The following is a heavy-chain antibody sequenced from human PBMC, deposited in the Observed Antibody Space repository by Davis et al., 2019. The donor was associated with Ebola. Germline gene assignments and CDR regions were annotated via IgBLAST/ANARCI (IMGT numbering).Heavy chain of an antibody. V-gene: IGHV4-39*01. D-gene: IGHD6-13*01. CDR1: GGSISSSSYY. Sequence: SETLSLTCTVSGGSISSSSYYWGWIRQPPGKGLEWIGRIYYSGSTYYNPSLKSRVTISVDTSKNQFSLKLSSVTAADTAVYYCARLVAVAGREDYYYYYGRDVWGQGTTVTVSS. J-gene: IGHJ6*02. CDR3: ARLVAVAGREDYYYYYGRDV. CDR2: IYYSGST.